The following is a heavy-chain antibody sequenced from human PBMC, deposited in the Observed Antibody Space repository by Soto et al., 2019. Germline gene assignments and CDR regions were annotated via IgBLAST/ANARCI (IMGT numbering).Heavy chain of an antibody. CDR2: ISSSSSTI. V-gene: IGHV3-48*01. D-gene: IGHD3-22*01. CDR1: GFTFSSYS. J-gene: IGHJ4*02. CDR3: AKNPAMIVVVSTLDY. Sequence: GGSLRLSCAASGFTFSSYSMNWVRQAPGKGLEWVSYISSSSSTIYYADSVKGRFTISRDNAKNSLYLQMNSLRAEDTAVYYCAKNPAMIVVVSTLDYWGQGPLVTVSS.